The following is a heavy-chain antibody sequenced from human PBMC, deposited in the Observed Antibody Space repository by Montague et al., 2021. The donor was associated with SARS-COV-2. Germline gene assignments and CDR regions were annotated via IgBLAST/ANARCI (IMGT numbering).Heavy chain of an antibody. CDR2: IDDSGTT. V-gene: IGHV4-59*08. J-gene: IGHJ6*02. CDR3: ARNAYNHYGLDV. Sequence: SETLSLTCSVSGGSLSTYYWSWIRQPPGKGLEWIGYIDDSGTTRYNPSLRSRATISIDLSKNQFSLDLNSVTAADTAVYYCARNAYNHYGLDVWGQGTTVTVSS. CDR1: GGSLSTYY.